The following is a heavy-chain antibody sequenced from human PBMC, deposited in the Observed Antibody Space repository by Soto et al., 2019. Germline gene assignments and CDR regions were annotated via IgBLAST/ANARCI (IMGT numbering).Heavy chain of an antibody. CDR2: ISYDGSNK. Sequence: GGSLRLSCAASGFTFSSYGMHWVRQAPGKGLEWVAVISYDGSNKYYADSVKGRFTISRDNSKNTLYLQMNSLRAEDTAVYYCAMSRYELSYFDYWGQGTLVTVSS. CDR1: GFTFSSYG. J-gene: IGHJ4*02. CDR3: AMSRYELSYFDY. V-gene: IGHV3-30*03. D-gene: IGHD5-12*01.